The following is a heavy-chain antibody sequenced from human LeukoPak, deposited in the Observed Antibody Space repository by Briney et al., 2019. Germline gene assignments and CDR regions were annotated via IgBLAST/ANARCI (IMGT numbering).Heavy chain of an antibody. D-gene: IGHD3-3*01. CDR1: GGSISSGDYY. V-gene: IGHV4-30-4*01. CDR3: ARVGYGPSNYDFWSGYLADY. Sequence: PSQTLSLTCTVSGGSISSGDYYWSWIRQPPGKGLEWIGYIYYSGSTYYNPSLKSRVTISVDTSKNQFSLKLSSVTAADTAVYYCARVGYGPSNYDFWSGYLADYWGQGTLVTVSS. J-gene: IGHJ4*02. CDR2: IYYSGST.